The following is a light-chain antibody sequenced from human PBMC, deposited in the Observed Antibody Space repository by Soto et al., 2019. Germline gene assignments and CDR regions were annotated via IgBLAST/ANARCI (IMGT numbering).Light chain of an antibody. J-gene: IGKJ1*01. Sequence: EIVMTQSPATLSVSPGDRATLSCRASESVTSYLAWYQQKPGQAPRLLIYGASSRATGIPDRFSGSGSGTDFTLTISRLEPEDFAVYYCQQYGSSFWTFGQGTKVDIK. CDR1: ESVTSY. V-gene: IGKV3-20*01. CDR3: QQYGSSFWT. CDR2: GAS.